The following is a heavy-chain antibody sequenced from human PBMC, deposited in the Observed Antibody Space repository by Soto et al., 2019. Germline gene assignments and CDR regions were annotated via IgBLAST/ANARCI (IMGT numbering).Heavy chain of an antibody. J-gene: IGHJ4*02. CDR2: IKSKTDGGTT. CDR1: GFTFSHAW. CDR3: TTGTYYYDSSGCV. D-gene: IGHD3-22*01. Sequence: EVQLVESGGGLVKPGGSLRLSCAASGFTFSHAWMNWVRQAPGKGLESVGGIKSKTDGGTTDYAAPVKGRFTISREDSKNTLYLQMNSLKTEDTAVYYCTTGTYYYDSSGCVWGQGTLVTVSS. V-gene: IGHV3-15*07.